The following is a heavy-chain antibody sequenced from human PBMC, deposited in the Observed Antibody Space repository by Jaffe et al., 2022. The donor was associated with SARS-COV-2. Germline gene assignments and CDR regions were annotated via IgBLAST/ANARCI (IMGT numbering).Heavy chain of an antibody. CDR2: ISDNGERT. J-gene: IGHJ3*01. V-gene: IGHV3-23*01. CDR3: AKEEGIGWGGFDL. CDR1: GITFSTYG. Sequence: EVQLLQSGGGLVQPGGSLRLACAASGITFSTYGMNWARQAPGKGLEWVSGISDNGERTYYADSVKGRFTISRDNPKNTLYLQMTSLRAEDTAVYYCAKEEGIGWGGFDLWGQGTVVTVSS. D-gene: IGHD2-15*01.